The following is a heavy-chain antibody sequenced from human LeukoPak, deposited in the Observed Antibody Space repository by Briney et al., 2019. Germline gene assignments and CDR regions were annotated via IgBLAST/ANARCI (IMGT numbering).Heavy chain of an antibody. CDR2: ISSSGSTI. Sequence: PGGSLRLSCAASGFTFSDYHMNWIRQAPGKGLEWLSHISSSGSTIYYTDSVKGRFTISRDNSKNSLYLQMNSLRDEDTAVYYCARRTGMTLPGWLRVVDLWGQGTLVTVSS. CDR3: ARRTGMTLPGWLRVVDL. D-gene: IGHD6-19*01. CDR1: GFTFSDYH. V-gene: IGHV3-11*01. J-gene: IGHJ5*02.